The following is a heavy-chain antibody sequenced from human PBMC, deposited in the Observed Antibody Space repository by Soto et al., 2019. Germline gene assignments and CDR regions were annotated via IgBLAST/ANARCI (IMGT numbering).Heavy chain of an antibody. D-gene: IGHD6-6*01. J-gene: IGHJ6*03. CDR2: ISYDGSNK. CDR1: GFTFSSYA. V-gene: IGHV3-30*04. Sequence: GGSLRLSCAASGFTFSSYAMSWVRQAPGKGLEWVAVISYDGSNKYYADSVKGRFTITRDNSKNTLYLQMNSLRAEDTAVELYSREKKINSSSSENIYYYMDVWGKGTTVTVSS. CDR3: SREKKINSSSSENIYYYMDV.